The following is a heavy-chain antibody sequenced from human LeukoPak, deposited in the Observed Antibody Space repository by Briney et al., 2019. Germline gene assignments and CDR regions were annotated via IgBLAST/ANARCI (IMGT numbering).Heavy chain of an antibody. CDR3: AKEYDSGGYGANFDY. D-gene: IGHD3-10*01. Sequence: SLRLSCAASGFTFSSYWMSWVRQAPGKGLEWVAVVSSDGGTKYYADSVKGRFTISRDNSRNTMYLQMDSLRAEDTAVYYCAKEYDSGGYGANFDYWGQGTLVTVSS. CDR2: VSSDGGTK. V-gene: IGHV3-30*18. J-gene: IGHJ4*02. CDR1: GFTFSSYW.